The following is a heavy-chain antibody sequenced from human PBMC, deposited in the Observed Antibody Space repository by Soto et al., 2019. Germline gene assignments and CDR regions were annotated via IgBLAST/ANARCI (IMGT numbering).Heavy chain of an antibody. D-gene: IGHD6-13*01. CDR3: AKEIAAAGGYDY. Sequence: GGSLRLSCAASGFTVSSNYMSWVRQAPGKGLEWVSVIYSGGSTYYADSVKGRFTISRDNSKNTLYLQMNSLRAEDTAVYYCAKEIAAAGGYDYWGQGTLVTVSS. CDR1: GFTVSSNY. V-gene: IGHV3-53*01. CDR2: IYSGGST. J-gene: IGHJ4*02.